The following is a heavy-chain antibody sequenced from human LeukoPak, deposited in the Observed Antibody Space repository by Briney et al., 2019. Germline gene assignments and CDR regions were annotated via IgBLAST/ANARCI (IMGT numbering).Heavy chain of an antibody. CDR1: GYTFTSSD. V-gene: IGHV1-8*01. Sequence: GASVKVSCKASGYTFTSSDINWVQQATGQGLEWMGWINPKSGRTGYAKKFQARVSMTMNTSITTAYMEVSSLRFEDTAVYYCARGRSGLAAAGTYDSWGQGTLITVSS. CDR2: INPKSGRT. D-gene: IGHD6-13*01. CDR3: ARGRSGLAAAGTYDS. J-gene: IGHJ4*02.